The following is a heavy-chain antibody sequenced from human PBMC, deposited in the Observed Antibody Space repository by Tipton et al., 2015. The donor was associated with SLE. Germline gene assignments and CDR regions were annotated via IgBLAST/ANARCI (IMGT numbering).Heavy chain of an antibody. V-gene: IGHV4-39*07. CDR2: IYYSGST. CDR1: GGSISSSSYY. CDR3: ARFADSSSWTAYAFDI. D-gene: IGHD6-13*01. J-gene: IGHJ3*02. Sequence: LRLSCTVSGGSISSSSYYWGWIRQSPGKGLEWIGSIYYSGSTYYNPSLKSRVTISVDTSKNQFSLKLSSVTAADTAVYYCARFADSSSWTAYAFDIWGQGTMVTVSS.